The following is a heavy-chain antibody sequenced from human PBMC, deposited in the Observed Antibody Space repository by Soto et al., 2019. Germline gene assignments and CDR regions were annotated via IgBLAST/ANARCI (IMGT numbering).Heavy chain of an antibody. V-gene: IGHV3-30*04. CDR2: ISYDGSNK. J-gene: IGHJ4*02. Sequence: QVQLVGSGGGVVQPGRSLRLSCRDTGFTFSSYTMHWVRQAPGKGLEWLTSISYDGSNKNYADSVKGRFTISRDNSKNTLYLQINSLRPEDTAMYYCGSDRKVGASADDWGQGILVTVSS. D-gene: IGHD1-26*01. CDR1: GFTFSSYT. CDR3: GSDRKVGASADD.